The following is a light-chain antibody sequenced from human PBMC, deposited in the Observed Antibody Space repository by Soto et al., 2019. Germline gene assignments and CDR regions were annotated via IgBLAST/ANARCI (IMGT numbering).Light chain of an antibody. CDR3: HHYGSSPIFT. CDR1: QSVSSSY. V-gene: IGKV3-20*01. CDR2: DAS. Sequence: EIVLTQSPGTLSLSPGERATLSCRASQSVSSSYSSDLAWYQQKPGQAPRLLIYDASSRATGIPDRFSGSGSGTDFTLTISRLEPEDFAVYYCHHYGSSPIFTFGPGTKVDIK. J-gene: IGKJ3*01.